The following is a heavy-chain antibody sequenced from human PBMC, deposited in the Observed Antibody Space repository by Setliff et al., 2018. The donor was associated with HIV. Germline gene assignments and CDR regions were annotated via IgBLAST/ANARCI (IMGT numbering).Heavy chain of an antibody. CDR1: GVSISRADYY. CDR3: AGGLLSEFSSTWYRLDF. D-gene: IGHD6-6*01. J-gene: IGHJ4*02. V-gene: IGHV4-31*03. CDR2: ISHTGSA. Sequence: SETLSLTCSVSGVSISRADYYWGWIRQHPGKGLEWTGYISHTGSAHYNSSLENRISMSLDTSNNEFSLKLSSVTAADTAVYFCAGGLLSEFSSTWYRLDFWGQGILVTVSS.